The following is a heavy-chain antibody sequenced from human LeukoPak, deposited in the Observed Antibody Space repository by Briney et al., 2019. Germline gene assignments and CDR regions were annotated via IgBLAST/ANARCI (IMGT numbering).Heavy chain of an antibody. CDR3: ARGSDIVVVVAATEYMDV. CDR2: ISSSSSTI. J-gene: IGHJ6*03. CDR1: GFTFSSYS. D-gene: IGHD2-15*01. V-gene: IGHV3-48*01. Sequence: GGPLRLSCAASGFTFSSYSMNWVRQAPGKGLEWVSYISSSSSTIYYADSVKGRFTISRDNAKNSLYLQMNSLRAEDTAVYYCARGSDIVVVVAATEYMDVWGKGTTVTVSS.